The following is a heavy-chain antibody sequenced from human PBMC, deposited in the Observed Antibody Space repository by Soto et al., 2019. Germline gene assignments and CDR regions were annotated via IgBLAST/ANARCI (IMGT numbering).Heavy chain of an antibody. CDR3: ARGITIFGVVITTRWFDP. Sequence: ASVKVSCKASGYTFTSYDINWVRQATGQGLEWMGWMNPNSGNTGYAQKFQGRVTMTRNTSISTAYMELSSLRSEDTAVYYCARGITIFGVVITTRWFDPWGQGTLVTVSS. CDR1: GYTFTSYD. CDR2: MNPNSGNT. J-gene: IGHJ5*02. D-gene: IGHD3-3*01. V-gene: IGHV1-8*01.